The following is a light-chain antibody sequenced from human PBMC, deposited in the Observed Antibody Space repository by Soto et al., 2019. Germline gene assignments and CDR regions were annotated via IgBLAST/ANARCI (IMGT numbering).Light chain of an antibody. V-gene: IGKV1-39*01. Sequence: DIQMTQSPSSLSAYVGDRVTITCRASQSISNRLNWYQQQPGRAPKLLVYTKANLQSGVPPRFSGSGSGTDFTLTINSLQPEDFATYFCQHSYTIRLTFGPGTKVDIK. J-gene: IGKJ3*01. CDR3: QHSYTIRLT. CDR2: TKA. CDR1: QSISNR.